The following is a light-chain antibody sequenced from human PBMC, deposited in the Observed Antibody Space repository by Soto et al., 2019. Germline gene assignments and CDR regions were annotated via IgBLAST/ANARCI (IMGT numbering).Light chain of an antibody. CDR2: GNS. J-gene: IGLJ2*01. CDR3: QSYDSSLSGYVV. Sequence: QSVLTQPPSVSGAXGXRVTISCTGSSSNIGAGYDVHWYQQLPGTAPKLLIYGNSNRPSGVPDRFSGSKSGTSASLAITGLQAEDEADYYCQSYDSSLSGYVVFGGGTKLTVL. CDR1: SSNIGAGYD. V-gene: IGLV1-40*01.